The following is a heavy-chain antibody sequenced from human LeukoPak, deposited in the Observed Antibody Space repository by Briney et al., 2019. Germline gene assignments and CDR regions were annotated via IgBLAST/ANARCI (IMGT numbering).Heavy chain of an antibody. J-gene: IGHJ4*02. Sequence: SETLSLTCTVSGDSVSSDTYYWRWIRQPPGKGLEWIGYIYYSGSTNCNPSLKSRVTISVDTSKNQFSLKLSSVTAADTAVYYCARTRDYGEFDYWGQGTLVTVSS. D-gene: IGHD4-17*01. CDR1: GDSVSSDTYY. CDR2: IYYSGST. CDR3: ARTRDYGEFDY. V-gene: IGHV4-61*01.